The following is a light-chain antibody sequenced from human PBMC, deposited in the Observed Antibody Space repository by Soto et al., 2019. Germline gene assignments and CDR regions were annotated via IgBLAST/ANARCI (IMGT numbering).Light chain of an antibody. CDR3: QQYESSAPSYT. CDR2: GAS. V-gene: IGKV3-20*01. J-gene: IGKJ2*01. Sequence: EIVLTQSPGTLSLSPGERATLSCRASQSLTSSYLAWCQQKPGQAPRLLIYGASSRATGIPDRFSGSGSGIDFTLTISRLEPEDFAVYYCQQYESSAPSYTFGQGTKLEIK. CDR1: QSLTSSY.